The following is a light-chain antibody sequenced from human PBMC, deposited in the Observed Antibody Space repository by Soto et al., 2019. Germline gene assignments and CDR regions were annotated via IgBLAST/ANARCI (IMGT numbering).Light chain of an antibody. CDR3: QQRSNWPPIT. J-gene: IGKJ5*01. CDR2: DAS. Sequence: EIVLTQSAATVSLSPGERATLSCRASQSVSSYLAWYQQKPGQAPRLLIYDASNRATGIPARFSGSGSGTDFTLTISSLEPEAFAVYYCQQRSNWPPITFGQGTRLEIK. V-gene: IGKV3-11*01. CDR1: QSVSSY.